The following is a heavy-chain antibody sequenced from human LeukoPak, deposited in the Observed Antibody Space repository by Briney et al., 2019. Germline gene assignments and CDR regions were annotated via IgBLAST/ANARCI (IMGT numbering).Heavy chain of an antibody. CDR1: GYTFTGYY. CDR3: ARTSSSWYADNWFDP. Sequence: GASLKVSCKASGYTFTGYYMHWVRQAPGQGLEWMGWINPNSGGTNYAQKFQGRVTMTRDTSISTAYMELSRLRSDDTAVYYCARTSSSWYADNWFDPWGQGTLVTVSS. CDR2: INPNSGGT. D-gene: IGHD6-13*01. V-gene: IGHV1-2*02. J-gene: IGHJ5*02.